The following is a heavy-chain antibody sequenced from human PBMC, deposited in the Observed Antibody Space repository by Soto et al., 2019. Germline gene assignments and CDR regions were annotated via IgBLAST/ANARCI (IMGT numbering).Heavy chain of an antibody. CDR3: ARVQQQLDYYYYGMDV. D-gene: IGHD6-13*01. CDR2: ISSSSSYI. Sequence: PGGSLRLSCAASGFTFSSYSMNWGRQAPGKGLEWVSSISSSSSYIYYADSVKGRFTISRDNAKNSLYLQMNSLRAEDTAVYYCARVQQQLDYYYYGMDVWGQGTTVTVSS. J-gene: IGHJ6*02. CDR1: GFTFSSYS. V-gene: IGHV3-21*01.